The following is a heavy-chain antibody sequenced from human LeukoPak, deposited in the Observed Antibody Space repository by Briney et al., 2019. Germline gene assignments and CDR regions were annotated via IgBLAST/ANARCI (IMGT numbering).Heavy chain of an antibody. Sequence: SETLSLTCTVSGGSISSYYWSWIRQPAGKGLEWIGRIYTSGSTNYNPSLKSRVTMSVDTSKNQFSLKLSSVTAADTAVYNCAILRVNYGGNWFDPWGQGTLVTVSS. J-gene: IGHJ5*02. V-gene: IGHV4-4*07. CDR3: AILRVNYGGNWFDP. CDR2: IYTSGST. CDR1: GGSISSYY. D-gene: IGHD4-23*01.